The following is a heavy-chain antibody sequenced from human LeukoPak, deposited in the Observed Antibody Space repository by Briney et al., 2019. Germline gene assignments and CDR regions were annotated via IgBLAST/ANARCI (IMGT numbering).Heavy chain of an antibody. D-gene: IGHD1-26*01. CDR3: ARVGGSQSIDY. CDR2: ISSSSSTI. Sequence: PGGSLRLSCAASGFTFSSYSMNWVRQAPGKGLEWVSYISSSSSTIYYADSVKGRFTISRDNAKNSLYLQMNSLRAEDTAVYYCARVGGSQSIDYWGQGTLVTVSS. V-gene: IGHV3-48*01. CDR1: GFTFSSYS. J-gene: IGHJ4*02.